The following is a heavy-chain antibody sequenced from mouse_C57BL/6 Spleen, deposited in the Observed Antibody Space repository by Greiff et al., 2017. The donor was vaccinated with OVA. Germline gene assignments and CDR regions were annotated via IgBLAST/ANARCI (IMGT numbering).Heavy chain of an antibody. CDR1: GYTFTSYG. CDR2: IYPRSGNT. Sequence: VKLMESGAELARPGASVKLSCKASGYTFTSYGISWVKQRTGQGLEWIGEIYPRSGNTYYNEKFKGKATLTADKSSSTAYMELRSLTSEDSAVYFCARTGQLRLLDYWGQGTTLTVSS. CDR3: ARTGQLRLLDY. D-gene: IGHD3-2*02. J-gene: IGHJ2*01. V-gene: IGHV1-81*01.